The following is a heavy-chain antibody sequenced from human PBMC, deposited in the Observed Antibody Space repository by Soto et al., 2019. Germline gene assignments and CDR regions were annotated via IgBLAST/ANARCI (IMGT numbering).Heavy chain of an antibody. Sequence: SRVTISMDTSKNQFSLKLTSVTAADTAVYYCARGFVTTVVKGAAFDIWGQGTMVTVSS. CDR3: ARGFVTTVVKGAAFDI. J-gene: IGHJ3*02. D-gene: IGHD4-17*01. V-gene: IGHV4-34*01.